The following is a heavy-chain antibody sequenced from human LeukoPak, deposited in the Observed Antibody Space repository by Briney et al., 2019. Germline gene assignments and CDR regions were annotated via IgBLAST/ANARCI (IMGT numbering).Heavy chain of an antibody. J-gene: IGHJ5*02. CDR1: GFTFSSYW. CDR3: ATAGEYRFDH. D-gene: IGHD3-10*01. Sequence: PGGSLRLSCATSGFTFSSYWMHWVRQDPGKGLVWVSRMNPDGSTINYADSVEGRFTISRDNAKSTLYLQMNNLRLEDTAVYYCATAGEYRFDHWGQGTLVSVSS. CDR2: MNPDGSTI. V-gene: IGHV3-74*01.